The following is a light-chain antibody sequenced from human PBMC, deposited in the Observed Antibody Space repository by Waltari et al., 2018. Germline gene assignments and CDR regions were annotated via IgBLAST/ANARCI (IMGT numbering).Light chain of an antibody. J-gene: IGKJ4*01. CDR3: QQSHNAPLT. CDR2: DAS. CDR1: QSISTF. Sequence: DIQMTQSPSSLSASVGARVTITCRASQSISTFLKWYQQKPGKAPNLLIFDASNLKGGVPSRFSGSGSGTDFTLTISSLQPEDFGIYYCQQSHNAPLTFGGGTKVEIK. V-gene: IGKV1-39*01.